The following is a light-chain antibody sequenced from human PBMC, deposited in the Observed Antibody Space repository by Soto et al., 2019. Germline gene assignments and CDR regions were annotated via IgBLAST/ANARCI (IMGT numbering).Light chain of an antibody. J-gene: IGKJ3*01. CDR1: QSVSNNY. Sequence: EIVLTQPPGTLSLSPGERATLSCRASQSVSNNYLAWYQQKPGQAPRLLISGASNRATGIPDRFSGSGSGTDFTLAISRLEPEDFAVYYCQQYGTSPFTFGPGTRVDLK. CDR2: GAS. V-gene: IGKV3-20*01. CDR3: QQYGTSPFT.